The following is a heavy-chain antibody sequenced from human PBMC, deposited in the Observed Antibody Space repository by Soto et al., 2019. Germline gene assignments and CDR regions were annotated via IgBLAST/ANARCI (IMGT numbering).Heavy chain of an antibody. CDR3: VQRSLLVAQT. CDR1: GFTFSINGDF. Sequence: AETLSLSCAVSGFTFSINGDFWYLAWIRQPPGKVLEWIGGIDNGWNIDYNPPLKSRAIIYADKSQNQFSLSLKSVTAADTSGYYCVQRSLLVAQTWGQGILVTVSS. V-gene: IGHV4-39*01. CDR2: IDNGWNI. D-gene: IGHD1-1*01. J-gene: IGHJ4*01.